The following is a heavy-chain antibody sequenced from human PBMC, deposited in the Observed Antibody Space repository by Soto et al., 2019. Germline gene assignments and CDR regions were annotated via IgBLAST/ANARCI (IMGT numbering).Heavy chain of an antibody. D-gene: IGHD1-26*01. Sequence: VELVQSGSEVKKPGSSVKVSCKTSGGLFTSFDVNWVRQAPGQGLEWMGDIIPIFERTNYAQKFQGRVTITADMATTTAYMELGSLRSDDTAVYFCAVGLSGSYYQNGMDVWGLGTTVIVS. CDR2: IIPIFERT. V-gene: IGHV1-69*06. CDR3: AVGLSGSYYQNGMDV. CDR1: GGLFTSFD. J-gene: IGHJ6*02.